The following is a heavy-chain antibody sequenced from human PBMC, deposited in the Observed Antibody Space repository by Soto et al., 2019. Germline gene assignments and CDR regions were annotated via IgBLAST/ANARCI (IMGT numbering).Heavy chain of an antibody. V-gene: IGHV3-30-3*01. D-gene: IGHD1-1*01. J-gene: IGHJ6*02. CDR3: ARVTPGNNLYYFSGLDV. Sequence: VGSLRLSCVASGFTFGTYAIHWVRQAPGKGLQWVALISYEGSNTYYADSVKGRFTISRDNSKNTLYLEMNTLRPEDTAVYYCARVTPGNNLYYFSGLDVWGQGTSVTVSS. CDR1: GFTFGTYA. CDR2: ISYEGSNT.